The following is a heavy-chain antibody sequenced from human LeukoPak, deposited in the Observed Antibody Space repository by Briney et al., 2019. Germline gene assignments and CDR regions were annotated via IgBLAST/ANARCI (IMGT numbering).Heavy chain of an antibody. J-gene: IGHJ4*02. CDR2: ISWNSGSI. V-gene: IGHV3-9*01. CDR3: AKDIRRWLQSSYFDY. Sequence: GGSLRLSCAASGFTFEDYAMHWVRQAPGKGLEWVSGISWNSGSIGYADSVKGRFTISRDNAKNSLYLQMNSLRAEDTALYYCAKDIRRWLQSSYFDYWGQGTLVTVSS. CDR1: GFTFEDYA. D-gene: IGHD5-24*01.